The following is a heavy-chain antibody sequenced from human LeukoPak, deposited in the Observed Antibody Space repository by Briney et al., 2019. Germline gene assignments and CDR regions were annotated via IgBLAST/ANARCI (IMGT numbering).Heavy chain of an antibody. D-gene: IGHD5-18*01. J-gene: IGHJ4*02. CDR2: IYYSGST. Sequence: SETLSLTCTVAGGSISSDYWRWIRQPPGKGLEWIGYIYYSGSTNYNPSLKSRVTISVDTSKNQFSLKLSSVTAADTAVYYCAYLVTAMVWGQGTLVTVSS. CDR3: AYLVTAMV. CDR1: GGSISSDY. V-gene: IGHV4-59*08.